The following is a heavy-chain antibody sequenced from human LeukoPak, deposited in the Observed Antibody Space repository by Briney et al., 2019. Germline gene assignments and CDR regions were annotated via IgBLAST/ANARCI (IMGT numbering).Heavy chain of an antibody. V-gene: IGHV4-59*01. D-gene: IGHD6-19*01. Sequence: PSETLSLTCTVSGGSISSYYWSWIRQPPGKGLEWIGYIYYSGGANYNPSLKGRATVSLDTSKNQFFLNLASVAAADSAVYYCARGRTDAAVAGNFDYWGQGTLVTVSS. CDR3: ARGRTDAAVAGNFDY. CDR1: GGSISSYY. CDR2: IYYSGGA. J-gene: IGHJ4*02.